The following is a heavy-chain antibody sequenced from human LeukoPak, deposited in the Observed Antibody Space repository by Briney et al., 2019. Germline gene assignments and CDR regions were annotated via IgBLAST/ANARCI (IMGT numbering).Heavy chain of an antibody. V-gene: IGHV3-30-3*01. D-gene: IGHD6-6*01. CDR3: ARATSIAARPDRFDP. Sequence: PGGSLRLSCAASGFTFSSYAMHWVRQAPGKGLEWVAVISYDGSNKYYADSVKGRFTISRDNSKNTLYLQMNSLRAEDTAVHYCARATSIAARPDRFDPWGQGTLVTVSS. J-gene: IGHJ5*02. CDR1: GFTFSSYA. CDR2: ISYDGSNK.